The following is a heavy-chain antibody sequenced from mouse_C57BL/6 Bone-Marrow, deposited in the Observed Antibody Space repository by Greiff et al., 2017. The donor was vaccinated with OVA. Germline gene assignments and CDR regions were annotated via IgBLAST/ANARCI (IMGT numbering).Heavy chain of an antibody. CDR1: GFSLTSYG. Sequence: VKLMESGPGLVQPSQSLSITCTVSGFSLTSYGVHWVRQSPGKGLEWLGVIWSGGSTDYNAAFISRLSISKDNSKSQVFFKMNSLQADDTAIYYCARTNYGSTTTAMDYWGQGTSVTVSS. CDR2: IWSGGST. CDR3: ARTNYGSTTTAMDY. V-gene: IGHV2-2*01. D-gene: IGHD1-1*01. J-gene: IGHJ4*01.